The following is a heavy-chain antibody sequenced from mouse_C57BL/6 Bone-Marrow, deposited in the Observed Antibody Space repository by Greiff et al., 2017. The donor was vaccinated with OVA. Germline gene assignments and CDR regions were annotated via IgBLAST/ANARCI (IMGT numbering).Heavy chain of an antibody. V-gene: IGHV1-55*01. D-gene: IGHD2-4*01. CDR3: ADSDYDEGAMDY. J-gene: IGHJ4*01. CDR2: IYPGSGST. Sequence: QVQLQQSGAELVKPGASVKMSCKASGYTFTSYWITWVKQRPGQGLEWIGDIYPGSGSTNYNEKFKSKATLTVDTSSSTAYMQLSSLTSEDSAVSYCADSDYDEGAMDYWGQGTSVTVSS. CDR1: GYTFTSYW.